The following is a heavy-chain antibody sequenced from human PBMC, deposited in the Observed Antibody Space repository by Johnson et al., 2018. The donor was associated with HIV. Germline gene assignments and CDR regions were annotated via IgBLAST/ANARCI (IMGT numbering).Heavy chain of an antibody. CDR1: GFTFSNAW. CDR3: TTAVLLI. D-gene: IGHD2-21*01. V-gene: IGHV3-15*01. J-gene: IGHJ3*02. Sequence: VQLVESGGGLVKPGGSLRLSCVASGFTFSNAWMSWVRQAPGKGLEWVGRIKSKGDGGTTDYAAPVKGRFTISRDDSKNTLYLQMNSLKTEDTAVYYCTTAVLLIWGQGTMVTVSS. CDR2: IKSKGDGGTT.